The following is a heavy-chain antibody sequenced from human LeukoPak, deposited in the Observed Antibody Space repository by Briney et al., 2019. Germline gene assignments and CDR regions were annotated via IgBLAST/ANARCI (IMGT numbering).Heavy chain of an antibody. J-gene: IGHJ6*03. CDR2: ISSSSSYI. V-gene: IGHV3-21*01. CDR1: GFTFSSYS. CDR3: ARLGPISSSWYDYYYYYMDV. Sequence: GGSLRLSCAASGFTFSSYSMNWVRQAPGKGLEWVSSISSSSSYIYYADSVKGRFTISRDNAKNSLYLQTNSLRAEDTAVYYCARLGPISSSWYDYYYYYMDVWGKGTTVTVSS. D-gene: IGHD6-13*01.